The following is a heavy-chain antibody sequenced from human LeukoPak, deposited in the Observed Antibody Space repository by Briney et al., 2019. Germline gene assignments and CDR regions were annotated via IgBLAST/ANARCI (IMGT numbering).Heavy chain of an antibody. CDR1: GFTFSSYS. V-gene: IGHV3-7*04. J-gene: IGHJ3*02. CDR2: IKQDGSEK. Sequence: GGSLRLSCAASGFTFSSYSMNWVRQAPGKGLEWVANIKQDGSEKYYVDSVKGRFTISRDNAKNSLYLQMNSLRAEDTAVYYCARDIEAPGIAFDIWGQGTMVTVSS. D-gene: IGHD6-13*01. CDR3: ARDIEAPGIAFDI.